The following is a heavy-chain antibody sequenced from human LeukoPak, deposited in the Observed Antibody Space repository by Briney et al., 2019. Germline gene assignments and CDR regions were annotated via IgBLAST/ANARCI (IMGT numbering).Heavy chain of an antibody. CDR2: ISYDGSNK. V-gene: IGHV3-30*04. J-gene: IGHJ6*02. CDR3: ARDPGGHYDFWSGYYPSGYYYGMDV. CDR1: GFTFSSYA. Sequence: GGSLRLSCAASGFTFSSYAMNWVRQAPGKGLEWVAVISYDGSNKYYADSVKGRFTISRDNSKNTLYLQMNSLRAEDTAVYYCARDPGGHYDFWSGYYPSGYYYGMDVWGQGATVTVSS. D-gene: IGHD3-3*01.